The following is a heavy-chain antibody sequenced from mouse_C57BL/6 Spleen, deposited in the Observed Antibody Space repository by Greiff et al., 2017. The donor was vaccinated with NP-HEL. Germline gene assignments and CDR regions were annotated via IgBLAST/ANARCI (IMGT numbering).Heavy chain of an antibody. Sequence: EVKLVESGPGLVKPSQSLSLTCSVTGYSITSGYYWNWIRQFPGNKLEWMGYISYDGSNNYNPSLKNRISITRDTSKNQFFLKLNSLTTEDTATYYCARAVYYGSGYFDYWGQGTTLTVSS. CDR2: ISYDGSN. J-gene: IGHJ2*01. D-gene: IGHD1-1*01. V-gene: IGHV3-6*01. CDR1: GYSITSGYY. CDR3: ARAVYYGSGYFDY.